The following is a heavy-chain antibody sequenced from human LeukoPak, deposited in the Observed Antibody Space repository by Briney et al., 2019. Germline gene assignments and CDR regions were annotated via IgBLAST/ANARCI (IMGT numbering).Heavy chain of an antibody. CDR3: ASSVAVAGTYWFDP. V-gene: IGHV4-4*02. Sequence: SETLSLTCAVSGGSISSSNWWSWVRQPPGKGLEWIGEIYHSGSTNYNPSLKSRVTISVDKSKNQFSLKLSSVTAADTAVYYCASSVAVAGTYWFDPWGQGTLVTVSS. D-gene: IGHD6-19*01. J-gene: IGHJ5*02. CDR2: IYHSGST. CDR1: GGSISSSNW.